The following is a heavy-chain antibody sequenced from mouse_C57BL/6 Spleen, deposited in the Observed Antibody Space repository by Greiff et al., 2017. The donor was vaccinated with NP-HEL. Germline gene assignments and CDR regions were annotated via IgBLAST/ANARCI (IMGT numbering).Heavy chain of an antibody. J-gene: IGHJ3*01. Sequence: EVKLMESEGGLVQPGSSMKLSCTASGFTFSDYYMAWVRQVPEKGLEWVANINYDGSSTYYLDSLKSRFIISRDNAKNILYLQMSSLKSEDTATYYCARGGGYPSWFAYWGQGTLVTVSA. D-gene: IGHD2-2*01. CDR3: ARGGGYPSWFAY. V-gene: IGHV5-16*01. CDR1: GFTFSDYY. CDR2: INYDGSST.